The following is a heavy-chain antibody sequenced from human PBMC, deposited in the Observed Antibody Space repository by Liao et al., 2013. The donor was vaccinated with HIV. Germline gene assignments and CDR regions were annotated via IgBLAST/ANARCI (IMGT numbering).Heavy chain of an antibody. CDR1: GDSITSGEYY. V-gene: IGHV4-30-4*08. J-gene: IGHJ6*03. D-gene: IGHD3-3*01. Sequence: QVHLQESGPGLVKPSQTLSLTCTVSGDSITSGEYYWSWIRQSPDKGLEWIGYIYKSGSTYYNPSLKSRVTMSVDTSKNQFSLKLSSVTAADTAVYYCARGSVDYDFWSDGYNYYYMDVWGKGTTVTVSS. CDR2: IYKSGST. CDR3: ARGSVDYDFWSDGYNYYYMDV.